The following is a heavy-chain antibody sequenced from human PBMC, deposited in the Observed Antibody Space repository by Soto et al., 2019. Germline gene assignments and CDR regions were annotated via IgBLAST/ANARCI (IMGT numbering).Heavy chain of an antibody. Sequence: PSETLSLTCAVYGGSFIGYFCSCVRQTPGKGLEWIVKVNHNGRSNYNPSLKSRVTISLDMSKNQISLKLTSVTAADTAVYYCARGGSSDWQVAFDFWGQGTMVTVSS. V-gene: IGHV4-34*01. CDR3: ARGGSSDWQVAFDF. D-gene: IGHD6-19*01. CDR1: GGSFIGYF. CDR2: VNHNGRS. J-gene: IGHJ3*01.